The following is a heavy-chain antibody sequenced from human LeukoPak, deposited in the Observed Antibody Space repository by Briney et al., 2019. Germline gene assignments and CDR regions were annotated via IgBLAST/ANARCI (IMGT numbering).Heavy chain of an antibody. CDR2: INHSGST. Sequence: SETLSLTCAVYGGSFSGYYWSWIRQPPGKGLEWIGEINHSGSTNYNPSLKSRVTISVDTSKNQFSLKLSSVTAADTAVYYCERGRGGAGLNWYFDLWGRGTLVTVSS. CDR3: ERGRGGAGLNWYFDL. D-gene: IGHD3-16*01. CDR1: GGSFSGYY. J-gene: IGHJ2*01. V-gene: IGHV4-34*01.